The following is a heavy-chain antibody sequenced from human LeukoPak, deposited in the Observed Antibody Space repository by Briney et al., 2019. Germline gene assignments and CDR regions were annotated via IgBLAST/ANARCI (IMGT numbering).Heavy chain of an antibody. J-gene: IGHJ4*02. Sequence: GRSLRLSCAASGFTFGSYGMHWARQAPGKGLEWVAVISYDGSNKYYADSVKGRFTISRDKSKNTLYLQMNSLRVEDTAVYYCAKDGLRYYYDSSGFYPGDCWGQGTLVTVSS. D-gene: IGHD3-22*01. CDR1: GFTFGSYG. CDR2: ISYDGSNK. CDR3: AKDGLRYYYDSSGFYPGDC. V-gene: IGHV3-30*18.